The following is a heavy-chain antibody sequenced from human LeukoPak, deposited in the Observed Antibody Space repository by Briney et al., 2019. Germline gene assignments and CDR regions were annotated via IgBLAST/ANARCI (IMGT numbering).Heavy chain of an antibody. J-gene: IGHJ4*02. CDR3: ARERAGEVDY. V-gene: IGHV3-49*03. CDR2: IRHREYGGTA. CDR1: GFNFGVVA. Sequence: GGSLRLSCATSGFNFGVVAMDWIRQAPGKGLEWVGFIRHREYGGTAEYAASVNGRFAISRDDSKSIVYLQINDLRTEDTGVYYCARERAGEVDYWRLGPLVTVSS.